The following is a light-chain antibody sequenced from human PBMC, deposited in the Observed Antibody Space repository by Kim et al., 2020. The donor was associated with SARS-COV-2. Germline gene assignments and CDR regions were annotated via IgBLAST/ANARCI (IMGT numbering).Light chain of an antibody. CDR2: NAF. J-gene: IGKJ4*01. CDR1: QGISSW. CDR3: QQAISFPLT. Sequence: ASVGDRVTITCRAIQGISSWLAWYQQKPGKAPNLLIYNAFILQSGVPSRFSGSGSGTDFTLTITSLQPEDFATYYCQQAISFPLTFGGGTKVDIK. V-gene: IGKV1-12*01.